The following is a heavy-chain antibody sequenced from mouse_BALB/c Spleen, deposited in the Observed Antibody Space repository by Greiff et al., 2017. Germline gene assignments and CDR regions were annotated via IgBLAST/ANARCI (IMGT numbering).Heavy chain of an antibody. CDR2: IRLKSNNYAT. V-gene: IGHV6-6*02. CDR1: GFTFSNYW. J-gene: IGHJ2*01. Sequence: EVNLVESGGGLVQPGGSMKLSCVASGFTFSNYWMNWVRQSPEKGLEWVAEIRLKSNNYATHYAESVKGRFTISRDDSKSSVYLQMNNLRAEDTGIYYCTRLDYWGQGTTLTVSS. CDR3: TRLDY.